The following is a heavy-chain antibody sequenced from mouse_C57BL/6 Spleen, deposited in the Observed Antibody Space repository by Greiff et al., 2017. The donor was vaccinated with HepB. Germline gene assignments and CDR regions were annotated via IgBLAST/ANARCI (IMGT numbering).Heavy chain of an antibody. CDR1: GFTFSDYY. D-gene: IGHD2-10*01. V-gene: IGHV5-16*01. CDR2: INYDGSST. CDR3: ARETPYYYAMDY. Sequence: EVQLVESEGGLVQPGSSMKLSCTASGFTFSDYYMAWVRQVPEKGLEWVANINYDGSSTYYLDSLKSRFIISRDNAKNILYLQMSSLKSEDTATYYCARETPYYYAMDYWGQGTSVTVSS. J-gene: IGHJ4*01.